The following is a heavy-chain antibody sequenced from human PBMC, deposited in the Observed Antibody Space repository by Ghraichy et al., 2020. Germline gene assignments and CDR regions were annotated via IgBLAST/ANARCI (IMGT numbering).Heavy chain of an antibody. V-gene: IGHV3-7*01. Sequence: GESLNISCAASGFTFSNYWMSWVRQAPGKGLEWVANINQDGSEKNYVDSVKGRFTISRDNGKNSLYLQMNSLRAEDTAVYYCARTRGPSCHDSWGQGTLVTVSS. CDR3: ARTRGPSCHDS. J-gene: IGHJ4*02. CDR1: GFTFSNYW. CDR2: INQDGSEK.